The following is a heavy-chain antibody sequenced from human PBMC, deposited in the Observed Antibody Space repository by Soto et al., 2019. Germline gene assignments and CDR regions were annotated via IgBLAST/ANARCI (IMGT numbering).Heavy chain of an antibody. V-gene: IGHV3-23*01. CDR3: AKGAEGYVVSSLDY. CDR2: ITSTGSST. Sequence: EVQLLESGGGFVQPGGSLRLSCAASGFIFSNYAMTWVHQAPGKGLEWVSAITSTGSSTYYADSVKGRFTISRDNSKNTLYLQINSPTAEDTAVYYCAKGAEGYVVSSLDYWGQGTLVTVSS. CDR1: GFIFSNYA. J-gene: IGHJ4*02. D-gene: IGHD5-12*01.